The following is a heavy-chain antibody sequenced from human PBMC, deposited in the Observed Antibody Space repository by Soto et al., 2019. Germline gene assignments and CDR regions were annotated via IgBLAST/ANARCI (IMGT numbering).Heavy chain of an antibody. CDR3: ARGLYYDFWSGYYPFDP. CDR1: GYSISSGYY. J-gene: IGHJ5*02. CDR2: IYHSGST. D-gene: IGHD3-3*01. Sequence: LSLTCAVSGYSISSGYYWGWIRQPPGKGLEWIGSIYHSGSTYYNPSLKSRVTISVDTSKNQFSLKLSSVTAADTAVYYCARGLYYDFWSGYYPFDPWGQGTLVTVSS. V-gene: IGHV4-38-2*01.